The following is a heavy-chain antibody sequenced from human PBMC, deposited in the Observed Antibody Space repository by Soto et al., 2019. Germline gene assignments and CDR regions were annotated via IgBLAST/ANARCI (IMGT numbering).Heavy chain of an antibody. D-gene: IGHD7-27*01. V-gene: IGHV4-59*01. Sequence: TSEALSLTCTVSGGSIRSYNWSWVRQPPGKGMEWIGYIYYSGSPNYNPSLKSRVTISVDTYKNQFSLKLSSVTAADTDVYYCERGSNWGLFDYCGQGTLVTVS. CDR1: GGSIRSYN. CDR2: IYYSGSP. J-gene: IGHJ4*02. CDR3: ERGSNWGLFDY.